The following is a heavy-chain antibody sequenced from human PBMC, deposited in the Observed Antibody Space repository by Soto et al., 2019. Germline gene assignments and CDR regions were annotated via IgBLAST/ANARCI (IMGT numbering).Heavy chain of an antibody. J-gene: IGHJ6*02. CDR2: IYYSGST. V-gene: IGHV4-39*01. D-gene: IGHD6-19*01. CDR1: GGSISSSTYY. CDR3: ARHGRGWHTPYYYYGMDV. Sequence: QLQLQESGPALVKPSETLSLTCTVSGGSISSSTYYWAWIRQPPGKGLEWIGNIYYSGSTYYNPSLKSRITISIATSKNQCSLNLYSVTAADTAVFYCARHGRGWHTPYYYYGMDVWGQGTTVTVSS.